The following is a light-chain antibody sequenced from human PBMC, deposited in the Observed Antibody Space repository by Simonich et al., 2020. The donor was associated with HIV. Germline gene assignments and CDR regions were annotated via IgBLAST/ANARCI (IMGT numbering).Light chain of an antibody. CDR1: QSVSSTY. CDR2: GAS. V-gene: IGKV3-20*01. Sequence: EIVLTQSPGTLSSSPGERATLSCRASQSVSSTYLAWYQQKPGQAPRLLIYGASSRATGIPDRFSGSGSGTDFTLTISRLEPEDFAVYYCQHYGRSPLTFGGGSKVEIK. J-gene: IGKJ4*01. CDR3: QHYGRSPLT.